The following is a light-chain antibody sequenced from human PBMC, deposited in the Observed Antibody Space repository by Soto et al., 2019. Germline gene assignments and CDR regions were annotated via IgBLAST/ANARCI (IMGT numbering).Light chain of an antibody. V-gene: IGKV1-39*01. CDR2: AAS. CDR3: QQSYIAPWT. CDR1: QSISTY. J-gene: IGKJ1*01. Sequence: DIQMTQSPSSLSASVGDRVSTTCRASQSISTYLNWYQQKPGKVPRLLIYAASSLQSGVPSRFSGSGSGTDFTLTISSLQPEDFATYYCQQSYIAPWTFGQGTKVDIK.